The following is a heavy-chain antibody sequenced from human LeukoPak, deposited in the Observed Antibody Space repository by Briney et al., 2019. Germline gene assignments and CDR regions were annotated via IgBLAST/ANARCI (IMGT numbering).Heavy chain of an antibody. D-gene: IGHD2-8*01. V-gene: IGHV3-15*01. Sequence: GGSLRLSCAASGFTFSSYAMSWVRQAPGKGLEWVGRIKSKTDGGTTDYAAPVKGRFTISRDDSKNTLYLQMNSLKTEDTAVYYCTTESYATDAFDIWGQGTMVTVSS. CDR2: IKSKTDGGTT. CDR3: TTESYATDAFDI. CDR1: GFTFSSYA. J-gene: IGHJ3*02.